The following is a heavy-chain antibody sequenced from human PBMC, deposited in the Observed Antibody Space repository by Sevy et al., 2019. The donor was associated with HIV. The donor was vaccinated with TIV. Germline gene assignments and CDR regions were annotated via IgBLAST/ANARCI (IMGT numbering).Heavy chain of an antibody. V-gene: IGHV3-33*01. CDR3: ARGRGVFGAVAINWFDP. CDR2: IWFDGSNS. CDR1: GFSFSSYG. J-gene: IGHJ5*02. D-gene: IGHD3-3*01. Sequence: GGSLRLSCAASGFSFSSYGMHWVRQAPGKGLEWVALIWFDGSNSYYADSVKGRFTISRDNSKNTLYLQMNNLRADDTAVYYCARGRGVFGAVAINWFDPWGQGALVTVSS.